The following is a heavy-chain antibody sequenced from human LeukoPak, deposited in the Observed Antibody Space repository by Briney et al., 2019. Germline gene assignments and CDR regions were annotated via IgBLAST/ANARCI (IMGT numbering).Heavy chain of an antibody. CDR2: IYYSGST. J-gene: IGHJ4*02. CDR3: ARVILPAAHDY. D-gene: IGHD2-2*01. V-gene: IGHV4-59*01. CDR1: GGSISSYY. Sequence: SETLSLTCTVSGGSISSYYWSWIRQPPGKGLERIGYIYYSGSTNYNPSLKSRVTISVDTSKNQFSLKLSSVTAADTAVYYCARVILPAAHDYWGQGTLVTVSS.